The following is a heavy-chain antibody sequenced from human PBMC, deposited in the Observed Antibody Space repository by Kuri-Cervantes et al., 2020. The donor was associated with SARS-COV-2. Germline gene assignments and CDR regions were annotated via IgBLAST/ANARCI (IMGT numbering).Heavy chain of an antibody. CDR3: AGSSKYYYYMDV. J-gene: IGHJ6*03. Sequence: GSLRLSCTVSGGSISGYYWSWIRQPPGKGLEWIGEINHSGSTNYNPSLKSRVTISVGTSKNQFSLKLSSVTAADTAVYYCAGSSKYYYYMDVWGKGTTVTVSS. V-gene: IGHV4-34*01. CDR1: GGSISGYY. CDR2: INHSGST. D-gene: IGHD2-2*01.